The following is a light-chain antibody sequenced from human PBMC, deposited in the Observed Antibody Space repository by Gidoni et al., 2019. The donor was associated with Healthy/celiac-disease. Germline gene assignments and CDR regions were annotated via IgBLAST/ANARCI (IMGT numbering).Light chain of an antibody. V-gene: IGKV1-39*01. CDR1: QSISSY. CDR3: QQSYSTPGT. Sequence: DIQMTQSPSSLSASVGDRVTITCRARQSISSYLNWYQQKPGKAPKLLIYAASSLQSGVPSRYSGSGCETDFTLTISSLQPEDFATYYCQQSYSTPGTFGQGTRLEIK. J-gene: IGKJ5*01. CDR2: AAS.